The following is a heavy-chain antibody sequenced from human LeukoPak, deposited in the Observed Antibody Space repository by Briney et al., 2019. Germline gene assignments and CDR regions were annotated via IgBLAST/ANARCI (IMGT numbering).Heavy chain of an antibody. D-gene: IGHD6-19*01. CDR2: IYSGGST. CDR3: AKDPSHSSGWYSRLAFDY. J-gene: IGHJ4*02. CDR1: GFTFSSNY. V-gene: IGHV3-53*01. Sequence: PGGSLRLSCAASGFTFSSNYMSWVRQAPGKGLEWVSVIYSGGSTYYADSVKGRFTISRDNSKNTLYLQMNSLRAEDTAVYYCAKDPSHSSGWYSRLAFDYWGQGTLVTVSS.